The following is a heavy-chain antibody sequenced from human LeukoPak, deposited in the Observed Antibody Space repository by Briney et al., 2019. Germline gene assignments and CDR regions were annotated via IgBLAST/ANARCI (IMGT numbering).Heavy chain of an antibody. CDR1: GASIRSYY. D-gene: IGHD5-18*01. CDR2: IYYSGST. J-gene: IGHJ3*01. Sequence: SETLSLTCTASGASIRSYYWSWIRQPPGKGLEWIGYIYYSGSTNYNPSLKSRVSFSVDTSKNQFSLKLTSVTAADTAVYYCARGGYTYGFDAFDFWGHGTMVTVSS. V-gene: IGHV4-59*01. CDR3: ARGGYTYGFDAFDF.